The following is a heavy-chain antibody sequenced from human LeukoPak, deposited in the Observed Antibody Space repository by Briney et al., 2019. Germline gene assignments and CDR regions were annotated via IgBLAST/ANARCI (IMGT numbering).Heavy chain of an antibody. J-gene: IGHJ4*02. V-gene: IGHV3-30-3*01. CDR2: ISYDGSNK. D-gene: IGHD4-23*01. CDR1: GFTFSSYG. CDR3: TRGTNDYGGIERKKPFDY. Sequence: GGSLRLSCAASGFTFSSYGMHWVRQAPGKGLEWVAVISYDGSNKYYVHSVKGRFTISRDNSKNTLYLQMGSLRAEDTAVYYCTRGTNDYGGIERKKPFDYWGQGTLVTVSS.